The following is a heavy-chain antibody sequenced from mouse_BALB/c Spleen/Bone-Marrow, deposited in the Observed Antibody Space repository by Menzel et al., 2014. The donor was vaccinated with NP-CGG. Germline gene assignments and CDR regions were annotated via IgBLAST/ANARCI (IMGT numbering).Heavy chain of an antibody. CDR2: IDPANVNT. D-gene: IGHD1-1*01. Sequence: VQLQQSGAELVKPGASVKLSCTASGFNIKDTYMHWVKRRPEQGLEWIGRIDPANVNTKYDPKFQGKATITADTSSNTAYLQLSSLPSEDTAVYYCASYVYGYYFDYWGQGATLTVSS. CDR3: ASYVYGYYFDY. J-gene: IGHJ2*01. V-gene: IGHV14-3*02. CDR1: GFNIKDTY.